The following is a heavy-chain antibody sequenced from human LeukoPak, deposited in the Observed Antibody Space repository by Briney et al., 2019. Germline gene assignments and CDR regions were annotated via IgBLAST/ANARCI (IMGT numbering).Heavy chain of an antibody. CDR3: TRGWDYYGPPIDY. V-gene: IGHV3-49*04. J-gene: IGHJ4*02. Sequence: GRSLRLSCTASGFTFGDYAMSWVRQAPGKGLEWVGFIRSKAYGGTTEYAASVKGRFTISRDDSKSIAYLQMNSLKTEDTAVYYCTRGWDYYGPPIDYWGQGTLVTVSS. CDR1: GFTFGDYA. CDR2: IRSKAYGGTT. D-gene: IGHD3-10*01.